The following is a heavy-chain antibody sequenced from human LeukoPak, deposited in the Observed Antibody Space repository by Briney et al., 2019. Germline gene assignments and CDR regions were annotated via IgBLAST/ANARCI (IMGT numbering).Heavy chain of an antibody. CDR3: ARTPRYDFWSGYLFDY. CDR1: GYTFTTYG. J-gene: IGHJ4*02. V-gene: IGHV1-18*01. D-gene: IGHD3-3*01. CDR2: ISAYTGDT. Sequence: GASVKVSCKASGYTFTTYGVGWVRQAPGQGLEWMGWISAYTGDTSYAQKLQGRVTMTTDTSTSTAYMELRSLRSDDTAVYYCARTPRYDFWSGYLFDYWGQGTLVPVSS.